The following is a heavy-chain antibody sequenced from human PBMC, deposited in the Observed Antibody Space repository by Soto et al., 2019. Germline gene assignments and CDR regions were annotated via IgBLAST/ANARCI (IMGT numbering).Heavy chain of an antibody. CDR3: AIIATARPTARQAYYGMDV. V-gene: IGHV4-39*01. CDR1: GGSISSGGYY. Sequence: PSETLSLTCTVSGGSISSGGYYWSWIRQPPGKGLEWIGSIYYSGSTYYNPSLKSRVTISVDTSKNQFSLKLSSVTAADTAVYYCAIIATARPTARQAYYGMDVWGQGTTVTV. J-gene: IGHJ6*02. CDR2: IYYSGST. D-gene: IGHD6-13*01.